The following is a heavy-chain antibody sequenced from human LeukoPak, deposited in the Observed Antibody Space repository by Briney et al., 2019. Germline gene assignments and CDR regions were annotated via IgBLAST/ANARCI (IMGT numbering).Heavy chain of an antibody. V-gene: IGHV3-23*01. Sequence: TGGSLRLSCAASGFTFSSYAMNWVRQAPGKGLEWVSTISGSGGTIFYADSVKGRLTISRDNPKNTLYLQMIGLRADDTAVYYCAKCTDGSDAFDIWGQGTMVTVSS. CDR3: AKCTDGSDAFDI. CDR1: GFTFSSYA. D-gene: IGHD5-24*01. CDR2: ISGSGGTI. J-gene: IGHJ3*02.